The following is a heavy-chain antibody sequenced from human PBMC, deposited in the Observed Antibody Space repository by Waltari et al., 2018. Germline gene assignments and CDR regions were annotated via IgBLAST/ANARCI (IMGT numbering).Heavy chain of an antibody. V-gene: IGHV3-74*01. J-gene: IGHJ6*02. Sequence: EVQLVESGGGLVQPGGSLTLSCAASGFTFSTYWMHWVRRVPGNGLVGVSRGNSDGTDTHYADSVKGRFTISRDTAENTLYLQMNSLRVEDTGVYYCARDEDISGWSFYGMDVWGQGTTVTVSS. CDR3: ARDEDISGWSFYGMDV. CDR1: GFTFSTYW. D-gene: IGHD6-19*01. CDR2: GNSDGTDT.